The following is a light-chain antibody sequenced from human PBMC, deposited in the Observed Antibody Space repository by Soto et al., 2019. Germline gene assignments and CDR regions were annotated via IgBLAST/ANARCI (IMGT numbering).Light chain of an antibody. CDR2: DAS. Sequence: EIVMTQSPATLSVSPGERATLSCRASQSVSSNLAWYQQKPGQAPRLLIYDASTRATGIPARFSGSGSGTEFTLTISSLQSEDFAVYYCQQYNIWPPWTFGQGTKV. CDR1: QSVSSN. J-gene: IGKJ1*01. CDR3: QQYNIWPPWT. V-gene: IGKV3-15*01.